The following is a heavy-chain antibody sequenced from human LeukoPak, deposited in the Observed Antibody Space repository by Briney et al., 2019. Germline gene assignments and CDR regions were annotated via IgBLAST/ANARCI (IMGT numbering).Heavy chain of an antibody. CDR2: VYYNGNT. V-gene: IGHV4-39*01. Sequence: PSETLSLTCTVSGASVSSGSYFWSWIRQPPGKGLEWIGTVYYNGNTQYNPSLKSRVTISGDTSKNQFSLRLRSVTAADTAVYYCAKYQSGTMLDYWGQGILVTVSS. CDR1: GASVSSGSYF. J-gene: IGHJ4*02. D-gene: IGHD6-13*01. CDR3: AKYQSGTMLDY.